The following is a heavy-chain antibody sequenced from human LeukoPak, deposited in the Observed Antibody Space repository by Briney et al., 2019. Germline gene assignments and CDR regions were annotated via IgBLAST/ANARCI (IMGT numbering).Heavy chain of an antibody. Sequence: PSETLSLTCTVSGGSISSYYWSWIRQPPGKGLEWIGYIHYTGSTNYNPSLKSRVTISLYTSENQFSLRLSSVTAADTAVYYCARHSHITSSENFDYWGEGTLVTVSS. CDR2: IHYTGST. CDR3: ARHSHITSSENFDY. V-gene: IGHV4-59*08. D-gene: IGHD6-6*01. CDR1: GGSISSYY. J-gene: IGHJ4*02.